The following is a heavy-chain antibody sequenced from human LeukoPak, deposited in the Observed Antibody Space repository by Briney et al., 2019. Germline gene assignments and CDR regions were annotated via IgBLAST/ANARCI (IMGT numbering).Heavy chain of an antibody. Sequence: GGSLRLSCAASGFTVSSNYMSWVRQAPGKGLGWVSVIYSGGSTYYADSVKGRFTISRDNSKNTLYLQMNSLRAEDTAVYYCARDERWIQFNYWGQGTLVTVSS. J-gene: IGHJ4*02. D-gene: IGHD5-18*01. V-gene: IGHV3-53*01. CDR3: ARDERWIQFNY. CDR1: GFTVSSNY. CDR2: IYSGGST.